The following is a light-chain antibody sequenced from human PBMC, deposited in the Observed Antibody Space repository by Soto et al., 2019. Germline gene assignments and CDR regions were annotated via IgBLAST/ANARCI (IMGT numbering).Light chain of an antibody. V-gene: IGLV1-40*01. CDR3: QSYDSRLSGYV. CDR2: GNT. CDR1: SSNIGAGYD. Sequence: QPVLTQPPSVSGAPGQRVTISCTGGSSNIGAGYDVHWYQQLPGTAPKLLIYGNTDRLSGVPDRFSGSKSGTSSSLAITGLQAEDEADYYCQSYDSRLSGYVFGTGTKVTVL. J-gene: IGLJ1*01.